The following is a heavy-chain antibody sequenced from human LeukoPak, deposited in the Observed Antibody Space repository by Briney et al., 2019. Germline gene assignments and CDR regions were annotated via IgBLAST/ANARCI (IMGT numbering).Heavy chain of an antibody. D-gene: IGHD6-19*01. CDR2: ISAYNGNT. J-gene: IGHJ4*02. CDR3: ASLGYSSGWYNY. Sequence: ASVKLSCKASGYTFTSYGISWVRQAPGQGLEWMGWISAYNGNTNYAQKLQGRVTMTTDTSTSTAYMELRSLRSDDTALYYCASLGYSSGWYNYWGQGTLVTVSS. V-gene: IGHV1-18*01. CDR1: GYTFTSYG.